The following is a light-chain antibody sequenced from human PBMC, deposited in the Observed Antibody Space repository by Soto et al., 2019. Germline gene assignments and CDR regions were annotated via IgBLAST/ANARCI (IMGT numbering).Light chain of an antibody. V-gene: IGKV3-11*01. Sequence: EVVLTQSPVTLSLTPGERATLSCRASQSFRGLLAWYPQQPGQAPRLLIYDAYNRATGIPPRFSGSGSGTDFTLTISILEPEDSAVYYCQQRHLWPITFGQGTRLEIK. CDR3: QQRHLWPIT. J-gene: IGKJ5*01. CDR1: QSFRGL. CDR2: DAY.